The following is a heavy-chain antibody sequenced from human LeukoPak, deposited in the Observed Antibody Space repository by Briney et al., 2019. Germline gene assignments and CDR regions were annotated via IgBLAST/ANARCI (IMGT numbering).Heavy chain of an antibody. CDR1: GFTFSSYE. CDR2: ISSSGSTI. V-gene: IGHV3-48*03. J-gene: IGHJ4*02. D-gene: IGHD3-3*01. Sequence: GGSLRLSCAASGFTFSSYEMNWVRQAPGKGLEWVSYISSSGSTIYYADSVKGRFTISRDNSKNTLYLQMNSLRAEDTAVYYCAKVRYYDFWSGFDYWGQGTLVTVSS. CDR3: AKVRYYDFWSGFDY.